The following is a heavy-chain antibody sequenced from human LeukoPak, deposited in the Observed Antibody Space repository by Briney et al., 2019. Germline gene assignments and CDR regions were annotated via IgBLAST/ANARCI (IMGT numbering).Heavy chain of an antibody. CDR2: ISAYNGNT. Sequence: ASVKVSCKASGYTFTSYGISWVRQAPGQGLEWMGWISAYNGNTNYALKLQGRVTTTTDTSTSTAYMELRSLRSDDTAVYYCARGLLWFGELRAFDIWGQGTMVTVSS. CDR1: GYTFTSYG. CDR3: ARGLLWFGELRAFDI. V-gene: IGHV1-18*01. D-gene: IGHD3-10*01. J-gene: IGHJ3*02.